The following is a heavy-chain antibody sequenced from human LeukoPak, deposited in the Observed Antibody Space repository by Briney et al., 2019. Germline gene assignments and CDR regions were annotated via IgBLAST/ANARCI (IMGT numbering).Heavy chain of an antibody. Sequence: GASVNVSCKASAYTLTGYYMHWVRQAPGQGLEWMGGIIPIFGTANYAQKFQGRVTITADESTSTAYMELSSLRSEDTAVYYCARDFDYWGQGTLVTVSS. CDR1: AYTLTGYY. J-gene: IGHJ4*02. V-gene: IGHV1-69*13. CDR3: ARDFDY. CDR2: IIPIFGTA.